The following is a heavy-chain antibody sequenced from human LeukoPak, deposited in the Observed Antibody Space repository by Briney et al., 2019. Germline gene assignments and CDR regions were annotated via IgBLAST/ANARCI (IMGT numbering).Heavy chain of an antibody. CDR1: GGSISSSSYY. D-gene: IGHD3-3*01. CDR3: ARSGLDYDFWSGYSIRSHRYYYGMDV. V-gene: IGHV4-39*01. Sequence: SETLSLTCTVSGGSISSSSYYWGWIRQPPGKGLEWIGSIYYSGSTYYNPSLKSRVTISVDTSKNQFSLKLSSVTAADTAVYYCARSGLDYDFWSGYSIRSHRYYYGMDVWGQGTTVTVSS. CDR2: IYYSGST. J-gene: IGHJ6*02.